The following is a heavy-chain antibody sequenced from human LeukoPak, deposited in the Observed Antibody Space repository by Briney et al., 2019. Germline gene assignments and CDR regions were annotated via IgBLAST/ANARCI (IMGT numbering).Heavy chain of an antibody. CDR2: IIPIFGTA. CDR1: GGTFSSYA. V-gene: IGHV1-69*05. D-gene: IGHD3-9*01. Sequence: ASVKVSCKASGGTFSSYAFTWVRQAPGQGLEWMGGIIPIFGTANYAQKFQGRVTITRNTSISTAYMELSSLRSEDTAVYYCARDYDIYFDYWGQGTLVTVSS. J-gene: IGHJ4*02. CDR3: ARDYDIYFDY.